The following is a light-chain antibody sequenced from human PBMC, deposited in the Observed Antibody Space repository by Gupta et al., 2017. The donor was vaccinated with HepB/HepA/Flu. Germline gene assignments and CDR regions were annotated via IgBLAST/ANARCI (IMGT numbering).Light chain of an antibody. V-gene: IGKV1-9*01. CDR1: QGISSY. J-gene: IGKJ2*01. CDR2: SAS. CDR3: QQRNRDHRKYT. Sequence: DIQLTQSPSFLSASVGDRVTITCRTSQGISSYLAWYQKNPGKAPKLLIYSASTLQRGGISSCSGSGVGTEFNLTIISRHPEDFETYYCQQRNRDHRKYTFGQGTKLEIK.